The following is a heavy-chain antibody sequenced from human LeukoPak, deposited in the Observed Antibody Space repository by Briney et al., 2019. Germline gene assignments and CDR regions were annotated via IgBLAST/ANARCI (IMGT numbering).Heavy chain of an antibody. CDR2: ISSSSSYI. V-gene: IGHV3-21*01. Sequence: GGSLRLSCAASGFTFSSYRMIWVRQAAGKGREWVSSISSSSSYIYYADSVKGRFPISRDNAKNSLYLQMNSLRTEDTAVYYCARRDDYGDYWGQGTLVTVSS. CDR3: ARRDDYGDY. CDR1: GFTFSSYR. J-gene: IGHJ4*02.